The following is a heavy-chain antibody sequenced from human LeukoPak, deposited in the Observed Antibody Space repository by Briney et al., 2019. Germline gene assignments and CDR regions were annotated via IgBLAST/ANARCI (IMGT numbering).Heavy chain of an antibody. CDR3: ARLYYDILTGDYYYMDV. V-gene: IGHV3-66*04. CDR2: IYSGGST. J-gene: IGHJ6*03. D-gene: IGHD3-9*01. CDR1: GFTVSSNY. Sequence: GGSLRLACAASGFTVSSNYMSWVRQAPGKGLEWVSVIYSGGSTYYADSVKGGFTISRDNSKNTLYLQMNSLRAEDTAVYYCARLYYDILTGDYYYMDVWGKGTTVTISS.